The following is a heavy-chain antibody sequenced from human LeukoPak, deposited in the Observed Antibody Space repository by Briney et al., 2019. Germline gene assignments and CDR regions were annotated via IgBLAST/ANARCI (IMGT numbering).Heavy chain of an antibody. Sequence: ASVKVSCKASGGTFSSYAISWVRQAPGQGLEWMGRIIPIFGTANYAQKFQGRVTITTDESTSTAYMELSSLRSEDTAVYYCASPIEDYYGSGSYYYFGYWGQGTLVTVSS. CDR1: GGTFSSYA. CDR3: ASPIEDYYGSGSYYYFGY. J-gene: IGHJ4*02. D-gene: IGHD3-10*01. V-gene: IGHV1-69*05. CDR2: IIPIFGTA.